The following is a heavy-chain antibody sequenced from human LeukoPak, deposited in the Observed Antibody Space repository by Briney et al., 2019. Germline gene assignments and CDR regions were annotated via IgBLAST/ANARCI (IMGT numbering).Heavy chain of an antibody. CDR3: AREGSHRLGYFVSGEYYYYGMDV. V-gene: IGHV4-61*01. Sequence: SETLSLTCTVSGGSVSSGSYYWSWIRQPPGKGLEWIGYIYYSGSTNYNPSLKSRVTISVDTSKNQFSLKLSSVTAAETAVYYCAREGSHRLGYFVSGEYYYYGMDVWGKGTTVTVSS. CDR2: IYYSGST. CDR1: GGSVSSGSYY. J-gene: IGHJ6*04. D-gene: IGHD3-9*01.